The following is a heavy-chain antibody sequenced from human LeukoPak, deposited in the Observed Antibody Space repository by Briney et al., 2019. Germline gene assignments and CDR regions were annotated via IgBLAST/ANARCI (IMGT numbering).Heavy chain of an antibody. D-gene: IGHD3-22*01. CDR1: GFTFSDYR. CDR2: TNSDGRST. J-gene: IGHJ2*01. V-gene: IGHV3-74*01. Sequence: EGSLRLSCEASGFTFSDYRMDWVRQAPGKGLVWVSHTNSDGRSTSYADSVKGRFTISRDNAKNTLSLKMNSLRAEDTAVYYCARVMYYYDSSGYYHYWYFDLWGRGTLVTVSS. CDR3: ARVMYYYDSSGYYHYWYFDL.